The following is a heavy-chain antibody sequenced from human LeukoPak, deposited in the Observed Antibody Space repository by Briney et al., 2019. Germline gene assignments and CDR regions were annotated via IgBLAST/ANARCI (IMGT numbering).Heavy chain of an antibody. CDR3: ARDPDIVVVPAAITPHFDY. V-gene: IGHV1-18*01. CDR1: GYTFTSYG. CDR2: ICAYNGNT. J-gene: IGHJ4*02. D-gene: IGHD2-2*02. Sequence: ASAKVSCKASGYTFTSYGISWVRQAPGQGLEWMGWICAYNGNTNYAQKLQGRVTMTTDTSTSTAYMELRSLRSDDTAVYYCARDPDIVVVPAAITPHFDYWGQGTLVTVSS.